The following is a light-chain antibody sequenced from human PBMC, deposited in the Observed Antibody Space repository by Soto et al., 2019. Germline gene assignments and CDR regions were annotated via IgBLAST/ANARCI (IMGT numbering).Light chain of an antibody. CDR3: QQYNKWPPIT. J-gene: IGKJ5*01. Sequence: EIVMKQSPATLSVSPGERATLSCRASQTVTINLAWYQQKPDQVPRLLIYGASNRATGIPARFSGSGSGTDFTLTISSLQSEDFAVYYCQQYNKWPPITFGQGTLLEV. V-gene: IGKV3D-15*01. CDR1: QTVTIN. CDR2: GAS.